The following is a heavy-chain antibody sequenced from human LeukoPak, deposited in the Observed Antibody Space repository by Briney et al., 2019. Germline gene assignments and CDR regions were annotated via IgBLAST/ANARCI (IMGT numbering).Heavy chain of an antibody. CDR2: ISGSSVST. CDR1: GFTFSSYA. J-gene: IGHJ4*02. Sequence: GSLRLSCAASGFTFSSYAMSWVRQAPGKGLEWVSAISGSSVSTYYADSVKGRFTISRDNSKNTLYLQMNSLRAEDTAVYHCAKPYCTSTSCPTDYWGQGTLVTVSS. V-gene: IGHV3-23*01. CDR3: AKPYCTSTSCPTDY. D-gene: IGHD2-2*01.